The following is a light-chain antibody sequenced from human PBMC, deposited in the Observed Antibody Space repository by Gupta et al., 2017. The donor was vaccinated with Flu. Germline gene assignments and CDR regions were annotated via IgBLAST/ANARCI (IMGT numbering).Light chain of an antibody. Sequence: QSVLTQPPSVSGAPGQRVTISCTGRSSNIGAGYDVHWYQQLPGTAPKLLIYGNSNRPSGVPDRFSGSKSGTSASLAITGLQAEDEADYYCQSYDSSLSGSVFGGGTKLTAL. V-gene: IGLV1-40*01. CDR1: SSNIGAGYD. J-gene: IGLJ3*02. CDR3: QSYDSSLSGSV. CDR2: GNS.